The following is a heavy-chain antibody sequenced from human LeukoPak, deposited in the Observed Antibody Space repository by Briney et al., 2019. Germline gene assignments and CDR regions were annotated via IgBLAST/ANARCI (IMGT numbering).Heavy chain of an antibody. CDR2: IIPIFGTS. V-gene: IGHV1-69*13. D-gene: IGHD6-19*01. J-gene: IGHJ1*01. CDR1: GYTFTSYC. Sequence: SVNVSCKASGYTFTSYCISWVRQPPGQGLEWMGGIIPIFGTSNYAQKFQGRVKITADESTSTAYMELSSLRSEDTAVYYCARGREYSSGWPVQHWGQGTLVTVSS. CDR3: ARGREYSSGWPVQH.